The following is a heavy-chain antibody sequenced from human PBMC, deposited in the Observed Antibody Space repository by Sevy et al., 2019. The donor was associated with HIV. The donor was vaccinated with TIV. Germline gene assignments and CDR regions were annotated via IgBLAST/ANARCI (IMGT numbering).Heavy chain of an antibody. CDR3: ARLGSTTVTTSDAFDI. J-gene: IGHJ3*02. V-gene: IGHV3-30*02. CDR1: TFDFSSSD. CDR2: IRYDGTTK. Sequence: GGSLRLSCAASTFDFSSSDMNWVRQAPGKGLEWVTFIRYDGTTKYYRDSVKGRFTISRDNSKNTVYLQMNSLRPEDTATYYCARLGSTTVTTSDAFDIWGQGTTVIVSS. D-gene: IGHD4-17*01.